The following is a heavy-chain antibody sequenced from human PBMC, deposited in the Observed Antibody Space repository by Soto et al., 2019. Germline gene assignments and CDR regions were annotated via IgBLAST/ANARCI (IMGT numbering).Heavy chain of an antibody. J-gene: IGHJ6*02. CDR3: AKDSSPWTGELLPLPLGYYYYGMDV. V-gene: IGHV3-9*01. Sequence: GGSLRLSCAASGFTFDDYAMHWVRQAPGKGLEWVSGISWNSGSIGYADSVKGRFTISRDNAKNSLYLQMNSLRAEDTALYYCAKDSSPWTGELLPLPLGYYYYGMDVWGQGTTVTVSS. D-gene: IGHD3-10*01. CDR1: GFTFDDYA. CDR2: ISWNSGSI.